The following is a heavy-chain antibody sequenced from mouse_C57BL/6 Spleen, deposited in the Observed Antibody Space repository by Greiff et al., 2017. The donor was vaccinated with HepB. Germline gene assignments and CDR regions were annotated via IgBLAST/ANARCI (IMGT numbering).Heavy chain of an antibody. V-gene: IGHV1-85*01. CDR3: ARPLIATVVEGFAY. CDR1: GYTFTSYD. Sequence: VQLQQPGPELVKPGASVKLSCKASGYTFTSYDINWVKQRPGQGLEWIGRIYPRDGSTNYNEKFKGKATLTVDTSSSTAYMELHSLTSEDSAVYFCARPLIATVVEGFAYWGQGTLVTVSA. J-gene: IGHJ3*01. D-gene: IGHD1-1*01. CDR2: IYPRDGST.